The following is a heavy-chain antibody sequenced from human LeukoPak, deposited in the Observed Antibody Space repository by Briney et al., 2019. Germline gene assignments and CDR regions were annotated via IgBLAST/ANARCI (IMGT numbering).Heavy chain of an antibody. CDR3: ARQAYSSAFDI. V-gene: IGHV1-8*03. CDR2: MNPNSGNT. Sequence: ASVKVSCKASGYTFTSYDINWVRQATGQGLEWMGWMNPNSGNTGYAQKFQGRVTITRNTSISTAYMELSSLKASDTAMYYCARQAYSSAFDIWGQGTMVTVSS. D-gene: IGHD2-21*01. CDR1: GYTFTSYD. J-gene: IGHJ3*02.